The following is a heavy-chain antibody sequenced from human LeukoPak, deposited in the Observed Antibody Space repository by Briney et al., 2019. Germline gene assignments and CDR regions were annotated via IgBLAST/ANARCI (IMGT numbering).Heavy chain of an antibody. D-gene: IGHD3-22*01. CDR3: ATGPTYYYDSSGTQPISDDY. CDR1: GYTLTELS. Sequence: ASVKVSCKVSGYTLTELSMHWVRQAPGKGLEWMGGFDPEDGETIYALKFQGRVTMTEDTSTDTAYMELSSLRSEDTAVYYCATGPTYYYDSSGTQPISDDYWGQGTLVTVSS. V-gene: IGHV1-24*01. CDR2: FDPEDGET. J-gene: IGHJ4*02.